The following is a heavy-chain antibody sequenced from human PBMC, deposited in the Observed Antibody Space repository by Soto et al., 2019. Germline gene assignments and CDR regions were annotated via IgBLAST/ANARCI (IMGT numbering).Heavy chain of an antibody. CDR2: IYHSGST. D-gene: IGHD3-10*01. Sequence: QVQLQESGPGLVKPSGTLSLTCAVSGVPISSSSWWSWVRQPPGKGLDWIGEIYHSGSTHYNPSLKSRVTISVDKSRNEVSLNLNSVTAADTAVYYCARGDGSGSYGDWGQGTLVTVSS. CDR1: GVPISSSSW. CDR3: ARGDGSGSYGD. V-gene: IGHV4-4*02. J-gene: IGHJ4*02.